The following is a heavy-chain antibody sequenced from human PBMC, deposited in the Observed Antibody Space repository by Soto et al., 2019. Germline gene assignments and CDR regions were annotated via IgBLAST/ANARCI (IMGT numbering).Heavy chain of an antibody. CDR3: ARDPDEITRENPGYYYYGMVV. Sequence: QVQLQQWGAGLLKPSETLSLTCAVYGGSFSGYYWSWIRQPPGKGLEWIGEINHSGSTNYNPSLKSRLTISVDTSTNQFSLKLSSVTAADTAVHYCARDPDEITRENPGYYYYGMVVWGQGTTVTVSS. D-gene: IGHD1-20*01. V-gene: IGHV4-34*01. J-gene: IGHJ6*02. CDR2: INHSGST. CDR1: GGSFSGYY.